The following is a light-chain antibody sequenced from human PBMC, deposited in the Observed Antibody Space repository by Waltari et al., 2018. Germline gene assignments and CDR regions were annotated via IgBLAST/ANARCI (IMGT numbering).Light chain of an antibody. Sequence: GDRVTITCRASQSISGWLAWYQQKPGKAHKLLIYGASSLESGVPSRFSGSGSGTQFTLTISSLQPDDFATYYCQQYSSYWTFGQGTKVEIK. J-gene: IGKJ1*01. CDR2: GAS. CDR1: QSISGW. V-gene: IGKV1-5*01. CDR3: QQYSSYWT.